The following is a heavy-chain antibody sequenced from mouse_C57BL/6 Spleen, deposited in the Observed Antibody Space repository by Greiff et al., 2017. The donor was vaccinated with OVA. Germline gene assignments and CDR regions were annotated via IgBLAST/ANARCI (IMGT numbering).Heavy chain of an antibody. V-gene: IGHV1-64*01. J-gene: IGHJ4*01. CDR1: GYTFTSYW. D-gene: IGHD2-3*01. Sequence: QVHVKQPGAELVKPGASVKLSCKASGYTFTSYWMHWVKQRPGQGLEWIGMIHPNSGSTNYNEKFKSKATLTVDKSSSTAYMQLSSLTSEDSAVYYCARRDDGYYDDDAMDYWGQGTSVTVSS. CDR3: ARRDDGYYDDDAMDY. CDR2: IHPNSGST.